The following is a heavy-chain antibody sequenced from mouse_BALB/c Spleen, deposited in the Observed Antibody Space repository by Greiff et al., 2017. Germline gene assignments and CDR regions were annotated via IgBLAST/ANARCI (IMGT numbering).Heavy chain of an antibody. CDR3: ARVDYDYDRGYYYAMDY. Sequence: EVQLQQSGPELVKPGASVKMSCKASGYTFTSYVMHWVKQKPGQGLEWIGYINPYNDGTKYNEKFKGKATLTSDKSSSTAYMELSSLTSEDSAVYYCARVDYDYDRGYYYAMDYWGQGTSVTVSS. J-gene: IGHJ4*01. CDR2: INPYNDGT. CDR1: GYTFTSYV. D-gene: IGHD2-4*01. V-gene: IGHV1-14*01.